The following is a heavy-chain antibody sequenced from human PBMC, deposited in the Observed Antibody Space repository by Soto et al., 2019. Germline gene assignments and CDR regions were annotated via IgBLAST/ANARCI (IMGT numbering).Heavy chain of an antibody. D-gene: IGHD3-10*01. Sequence: SVKVSCKASGGTFSSYTISWVRQAPGQGLEWMGRIIPILGIANYAQKFQGRVTITADKSTSTAYMELSSLRSEDTAVYFCARPLEARGHTHWYFELWGSGTLVTVSS. CDR3: ARPLEARGHTHWYFEL. CDR1: GGTFSSYT. CDR2: IIPILGIA. J-gene: IGHJ2*01. V-gene: IGHV1-69*02.